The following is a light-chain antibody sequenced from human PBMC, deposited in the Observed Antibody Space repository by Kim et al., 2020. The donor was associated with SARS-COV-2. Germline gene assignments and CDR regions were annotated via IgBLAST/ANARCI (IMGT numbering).Light chain of an antibody. V-gene: IGLV6-57*03. J-gene: IGLJ2*01. CDR1: SGSIASNY. CDR3: QSYDSGNVV. Sequence: GRTVSISATRSSGSIASNYVQWYQQRPGSAPTTVIYEDNQRPSGVPDRFSGSIDSSSNSASLTISGLKTEDEADYYCQSYDSGNVVFGGGTQLTVL. CDR2: EDN.